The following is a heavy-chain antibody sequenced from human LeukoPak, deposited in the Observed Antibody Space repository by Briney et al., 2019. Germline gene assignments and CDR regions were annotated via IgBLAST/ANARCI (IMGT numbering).Heavy chain of an antibody. D-gene: IGHD1-14*01. CDR3: ARGRPYNVGLPPWFDP. Sequence: SETLSLTCTVSGGSISSYYWSWIRQPPGKGLEWIGYIYYSGSTNYNPSLKSRVTISVDTSKNQFSLKLSSVTAADTAVYYCARGRPYNVGLPPWFDPWGQGTLVTVSS. CDR2: IYYSGST. V-gene: IGHV4-59*01. J-gene: IGHJ5*02. CDR1: GGSISSYY.